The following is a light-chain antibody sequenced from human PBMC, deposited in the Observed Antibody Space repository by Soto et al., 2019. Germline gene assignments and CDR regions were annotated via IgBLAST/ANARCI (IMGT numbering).Light chain of an antibody. CDR2: GPS. J-gene: IGKJ1*01. V-gene: IGKV3-20*01. Sequence: EIVLTQSPGTLSLSPGERATLSCRASQSVSSSYLAWYQQKPGQAPRLLIYGPSSRATCIPDRFSGSGSGTDFTLSISRPQPEDFAVYYCQQYGSSPWTFGQGTKVEIK. CDR1: QSVSSSY. CDR3: QQYGSSPWT.